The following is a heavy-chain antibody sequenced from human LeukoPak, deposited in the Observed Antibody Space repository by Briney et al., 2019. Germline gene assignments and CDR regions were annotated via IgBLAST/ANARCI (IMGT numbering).Heavy chain of an antibody. D-gene: IGHD1-1*01. J-gene: IGHJ4*02. CDR1: GDSISSSTYY. CDR2: ISHTGTT. V-gene: IGHV4-39*07. Sequence: SETLSLTCIVSGDSISSSTYYWAWIRQPPGKGLEWIGSISHTGTTYYKPSLKGQVTISVDTSKNQFSLKLSSVTAADTAVYYCARASRYQLSNFDYWGQGTLVTVSS. CDR3: ARASRYQLSNFDY.